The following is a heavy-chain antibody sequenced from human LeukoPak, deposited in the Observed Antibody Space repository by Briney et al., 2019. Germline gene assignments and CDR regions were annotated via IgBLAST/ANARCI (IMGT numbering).Heavy chain of an antibody. D-gene: IGHD2-21*02. V-gene: IGHV3-23*01. CDR2: ISGNGANT. CDR1: GFTFSSYA. J-gene: IGHJ4*02. CDR3: AKIAAANCGGDCYSGAYYFDY. Sequence: GGSLRLSCAASGFTFSSYAMSWVRQAPGKGLDWVSAISGNGANTHYADSVKGRFTISRDNSKNTLYLQMNSLRAEDTAVYYCAKIAAANCGGDCYSGAYYFDYWGQGTLVTVSS.